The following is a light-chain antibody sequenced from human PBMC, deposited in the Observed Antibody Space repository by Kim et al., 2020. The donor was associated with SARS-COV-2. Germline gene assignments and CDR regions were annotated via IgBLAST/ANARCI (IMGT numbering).Light chain of an antibody. J-gene: IGKJ1*01. V-gene: IGKV1-39*01. CDR2: AAS. Sequence: ASVGDRVTITCRASQSTSSYLNWYQQKPGKAPKLLIYAASSLQSGVPSRFSGSGSGTDFTLTISSLQPADFATYYCQQSYSTPRTFGQGTKVDIK. CDR1: QSTSSY. CDR3: QQSYSTPRT.